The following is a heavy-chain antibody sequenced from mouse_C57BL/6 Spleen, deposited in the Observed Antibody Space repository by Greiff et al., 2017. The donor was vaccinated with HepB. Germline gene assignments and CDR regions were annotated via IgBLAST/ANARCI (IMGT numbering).Heavy chain of an antibody. Sequence: VQLQQSGPELVKPGASVKISCKASGYSFTDYNMNWVKQSNGKSLEWIGVINPNYGTTSYNQKFKGKATLTVDQSSSTAYMQLNSLTSEDSAVYYCKRGEIYYAPLYDMDYWGQETTVSVST. J-gene: IGHJ4*01. CDR2: INPNYGTT. V-gene: IGHV1-39*01. CDR3: KRGEIYYAPLYDMDY. CDR1: GYSFTDYN. D-gene: IGHD2-1*01.